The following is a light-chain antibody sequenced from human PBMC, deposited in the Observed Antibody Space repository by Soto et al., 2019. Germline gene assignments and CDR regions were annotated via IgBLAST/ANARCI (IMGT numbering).Light chain of an antibody. CDR3: QQYGSSLIT. CDR2: GAS. CDR1: QSVSSSY. Sequence: EIVLTQSPGTLSLSPGERATLSCRASQSVSSSYLAGYQKKPGQAPSLLIYGASSRATGIPDRFSGSGSGTDFTLTISRLEPEDFAVYYCQQYGSSLITFGQGTRLEIK. V-gene: IGKV3-20*01. J-gene: IGKJ5*01.